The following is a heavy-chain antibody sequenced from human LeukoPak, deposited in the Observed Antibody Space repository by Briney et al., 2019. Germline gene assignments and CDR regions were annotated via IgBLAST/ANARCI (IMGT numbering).Heavy chain of an antibody. J-gene: IGHJ3*02. D-gene: IGHD4-17*01. V-gene: IGHV3-11*05. CDR2: ISGSSVNT. CDR1: GFSFTDYY. CDR3: AKDYGDYDYAFDI. Sequence: PGGSLRLSCAASGFSFTDYYMSWIRQAPGKGLEWVSYISGSSVNTNYADSVKGRFTVSRDNAKNSLYLQMNSLRAEDTAVYYCAKDYGDYDYAFDIWGQGTMVTVSS.